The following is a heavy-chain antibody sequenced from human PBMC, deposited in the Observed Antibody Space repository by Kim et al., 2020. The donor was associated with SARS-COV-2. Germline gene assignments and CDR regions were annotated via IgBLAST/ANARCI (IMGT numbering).Heavy chain of an antibody. D-gene: IGHD4-17*01. CDR2: IYYSGST. Sequence: SETLSLTCTVSGGSISSGGYYWSWIRQHPGKGLEWIGYIYYSGSTYYNPSLKSRVTISVDTSKNQFSLKLSSVTAADTAVYYCARGRDYGDPHYYYYGMDVWGQGTTVTVSS. J-gene: IGHJ6*02. CDR1: GGSISSGGYY. CDR3: ARGRDYGDPHYYYYGMDV. V-gene: IGHV4-31*03.